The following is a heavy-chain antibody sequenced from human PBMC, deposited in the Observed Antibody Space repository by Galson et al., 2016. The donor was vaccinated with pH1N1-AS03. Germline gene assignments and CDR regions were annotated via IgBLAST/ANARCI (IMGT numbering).Heavy chain of an antibody. J-gene: IGHJ4*02. CDR2: INSKSGAT. Sequence: SVKVSCKASGFTFTDYYIHWIRQVPGQGLEWMGWINSKSGATKYVQKFEGRATMTRDTSISTAFLELTSLHSDDTAVYFCARGDSGATATITNFDYWGQGTLVTVSS. CDR3: ARGDSGATATITNFDY. D-gene: IGHD5-24*01. CDR1: GFTFTDYY. V-gene: IGHV1-2*02.